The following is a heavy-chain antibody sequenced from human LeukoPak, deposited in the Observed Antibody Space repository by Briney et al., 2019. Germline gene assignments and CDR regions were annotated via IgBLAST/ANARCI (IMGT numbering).Heavy chain of an antibody. D-gene: IGHD4-23*01. CDR3: ARGRGNRKFDY. Sequence: PGRSLRPSCAASGFTFDDYAMHWVRQAPGKGLEWVSGISWNSGSIGYADSVKGRFTISRDNAKNSLYLQMNSLRAEDTALYYCARGRGNRKFDYWGQGTLVTVSS. CDR1: GFTFDDYA. CDR2: ISWNSGSI. V-gene: IGHV3-9*01. J-gene: IGHJ4*02.